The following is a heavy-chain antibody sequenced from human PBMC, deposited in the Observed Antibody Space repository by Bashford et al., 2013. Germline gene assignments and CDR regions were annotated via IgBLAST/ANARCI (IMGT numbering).Heavy chain of an antibody. D-gene: IGHD3-3*01. J-gene: IGHJ6*02. CDR2: MNPNSGNT. Sequence: VASVKVSCKASGYTFTSYDINWVRQATGQGLEWMGWMNPNSGNTGYAQKFQGRVTMTRNTSISTAYMELSSLRSEDTAVYYCARGNIALGVLRFLDLDVWGQGTTVTVSS. CDR1: GYTFTSYD. V-gene: IGHV1-8*01. CDR3: ARGNIALGVLRFLDLDV.